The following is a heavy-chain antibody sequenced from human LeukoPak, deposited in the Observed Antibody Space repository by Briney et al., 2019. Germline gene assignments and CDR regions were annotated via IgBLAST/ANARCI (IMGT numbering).Heavy chain of an antibody. J-gene: IGHJ6*03. CDR2: IYYSGST. V-gene: IGHV4-59*01. CDR1: GGSISSYY. Sequence: SETLSLTCTVSGGSISSYYWSWIRQPPGKGLEWIGYIYYSGSTNYNPSLKSRVTISVDTSKNQFSLKLSSMTAADTAVYYCARNYYYYYMDVWGKGTTVTISS. CDR3: ARNYYYYYMDV.